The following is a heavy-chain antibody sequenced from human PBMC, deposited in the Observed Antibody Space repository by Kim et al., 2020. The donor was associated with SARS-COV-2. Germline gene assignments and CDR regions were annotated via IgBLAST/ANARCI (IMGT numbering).Heavy chain of an antibody. J-gene: IGHJ4*02. D-gene: IGHD3-10*01. Sequence: SETLSLTCTVSGGSISSYYWSWIRQPPGKGLEWIGYIYYSGSTNYNPSLKSRVTISVDTSKNQFSLKLSSVTAADTAVYYCARHPIGPYYYGSGSYWGFDYWGQGTLVTVSS. V-gene: IGHV4-59*08. CDR2: IYYSGST. CDR1: GGSISSYY. CDR3: ARHPIGPYYYGSGSYWGFDY.